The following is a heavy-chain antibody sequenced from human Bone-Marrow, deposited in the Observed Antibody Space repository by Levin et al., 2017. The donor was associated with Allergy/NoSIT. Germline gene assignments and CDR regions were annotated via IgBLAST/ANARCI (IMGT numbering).Heavy chain of an antibody. V-gene: IGHV4-31*03. D-gene: IGHD1-20*01. CDR1: GGSISSGYYY. Sequence: SCTVSGGSISSGYYYWTWIRQHPGRGLEWIGYISYSGDTYYNPSLESRVTISGDMSKNQFSLKLTSVTAADTAVYYCARDQRRKNNWNDSFDYWGQGTLITVSS. CDR3: ARDQRRKNNWNDSFDY. J-gene: IGHJ4*02. CDR2: ISYSGDT.